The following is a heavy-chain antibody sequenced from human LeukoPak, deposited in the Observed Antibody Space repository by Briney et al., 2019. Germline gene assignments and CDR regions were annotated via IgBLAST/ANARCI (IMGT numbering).Heavy chain of an antibody. CDR3: AKSDDYSFGY. V-gene: IGHV3-23*01. CDR2: IGSSGT. CDR1: GFTFSSYA. D-gene: IGHD3-16*01. J-gene: IGHJ4*02. Sequence: TGGSLRLSCAASGFTFSSYAMSWVRQAPGKGLEWVSAIGSSGTFYADSVKGRFTISRDKSRNTLHLQMNSLRADDTAVYYCAKSDDYSFGYWGQGTLVTVSS.